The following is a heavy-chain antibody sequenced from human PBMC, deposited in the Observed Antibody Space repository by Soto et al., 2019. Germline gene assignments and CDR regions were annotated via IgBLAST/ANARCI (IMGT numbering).Heavy chain of an antibody. CDR3: GRSHGAGSY. CDR1: GFTFIDYY. V-gene: IGHV3-11*01. D-gene: IGHD3-10*01. Sequence: QVRLVESGGDLVKPGASLRLSCVASGFTFIDYYMNWVRQAPGKGLEWISYISSTGKNIYYSDSVKRRFIVCRDNAKNSLFLQMNSLTADDTAVYYCGRSHGAGSYWGQGTRVTVSS. J-gene: IGHJ4*02. CDR2: ISSTGKNI.